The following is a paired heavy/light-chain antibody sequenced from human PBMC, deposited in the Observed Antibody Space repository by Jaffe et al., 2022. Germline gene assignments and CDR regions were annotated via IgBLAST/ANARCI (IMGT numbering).Light chain of an antibody. J-gene: IGKJ5*01. CDR1: QSISSW. CDR2: KAS. Sequence: DIQMTQSPSTLSASVGDRVTITCRASQSISSWLAWYQQKPGKAPKLLIYKASSLESGVPSRFSGSGSGTEFTLTISSLQPDDFATYYCQQYNSYPITFGQGTRLEIK. V-gene: IGKV1-5*03. CDR3: QQYNSYPIT.
Heavy chain of an antibody. CDR3: ARDLSKLYDFWSGSLDY. V-gene: IGHV1-3*01. CDR2: INAGNGNT. D-gene: IGHD3-3*01. Sequence: QVQLVQSGAEVKKPGASVKVSCKASGYTFTSYAMHWVRQAPGQRLEWMGWINAGNGNTKYSQKFQGRVTITRDTSASTAYMELSSLRSEDTAVYYCARDLSKLYDFWSGSLDYWGQGTLVTVSS. J-gene: IGHJ4*02. CDR1: GYTFTSYA.